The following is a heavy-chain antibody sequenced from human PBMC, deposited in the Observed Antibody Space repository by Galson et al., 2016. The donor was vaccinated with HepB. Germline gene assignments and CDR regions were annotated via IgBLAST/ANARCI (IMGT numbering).Heavy chain of an antibody. CDR3: ARKELYYYYYGMDV. CDR2: ISYDGSNK. Sequence: SLRLSCAASGFTFSRSDMYWVRQAPGKGLEWVAVISYDGSNKYYADSVKGRFTISRVNSKNTLYLQMNSLRAEDTAVYYCARKELYYYYYGMDVWGQGTTVTVSS. CDR1: GFTFSRSD. D-gene: IGHD1-7*01. J-gene: IGHJ6*01. V-gene: IGHV3-30-3*01.